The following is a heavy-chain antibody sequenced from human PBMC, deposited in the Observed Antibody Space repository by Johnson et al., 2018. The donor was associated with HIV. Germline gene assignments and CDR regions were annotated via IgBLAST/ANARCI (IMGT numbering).Heavy chain of an antibody. CDR2: IKQDGSEK. D-gene: IGHD5-12*01. CDR1: GFTFSSYW. Sequence: VQLVESGGGLVQPGGSLRLSCAASGFTFSSYWMSWVRQAPGKGLEWVANIKQDGSEKYYVDSVKGRFTISRDNAKNSLYLQMNSLRAEDTAVYYCARVYHSGYDMDDAFDIWGQGTMVTVSS. J-gene: IGHJ3*02. CDR3: ARVYHSGYDMDDAFDI. V-gene: IGHV3-7*01.